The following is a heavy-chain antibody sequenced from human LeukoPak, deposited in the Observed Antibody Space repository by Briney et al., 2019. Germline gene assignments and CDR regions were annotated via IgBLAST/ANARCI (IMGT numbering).Heavy chain of an antibody. J-gene: IGHJ5*02. CDR2: IKSKSDGGTI. CDR3: ARALFLGDWFDP. V-gene: IGHV3-15*01. Sequence: PGGSLRLSCAASGFTVSSAWMNWVRQTPETGLEWVGLIKSKSDGGTIDYAAPVKGRFTISRDDLRNTLYLQMNSLITEDTAVYYCARALFLGDWFDPWGQGTLVTVSS. CDR1: GFTVSSAW. D-gene: IGHD3-16*01.